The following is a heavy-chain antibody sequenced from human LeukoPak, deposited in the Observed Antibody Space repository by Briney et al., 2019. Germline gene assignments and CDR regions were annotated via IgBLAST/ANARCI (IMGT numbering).Heavy chain of an antibody. CDR3: ARGIGSSWSSNSFDY. CDR2: INHSGST. Sequence: SETLSLTCAVYGGSFSGYYWSWIRQPPGKGLEWIGEINHSGSTNYNPSLKSRVTISVDTSKNQFSLKLSSVTAADTAVYYCARGIGSSWSSNSFDYWGQGTLVTVSS. V-gene: IGHV4-34*01. CDR1: GGSFSGYY. J-gene: IGHJ4*02. D-gene: IGHD6-13*01.